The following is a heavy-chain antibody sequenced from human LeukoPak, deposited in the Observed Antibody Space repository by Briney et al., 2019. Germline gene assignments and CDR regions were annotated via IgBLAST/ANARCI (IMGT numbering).Heavy chain of an antibody. J-gene: IGHJ4*02. D-gene: IGHD1-26*01. Sequence: GGSLRLSCAASGFTFSSYSMSWVRQAPGKGLEWVSAISGSGGSTYYADSVKGRFTISRDNSKNTLYLQMNSLRAEDTAVYYCAKTASGSYAGDYFDYWGQGTLVTVSS. V-gene: IGHV3-23*01. CDR2: ISGSGGST. CDR1: GFTFSSYS. CDR3: AKTASGSYAGDYFDY.